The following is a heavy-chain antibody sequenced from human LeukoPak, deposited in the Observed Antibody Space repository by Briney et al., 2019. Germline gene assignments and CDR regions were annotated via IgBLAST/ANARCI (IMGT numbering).Heavy chain of an antibody. J-gene: IGHJ3*01. CDR3: AREFRDAFDV. D-gene: IGHD3-10*01. CDR1: GFTFSSYE. V-gene: IGHV3-53*01. CDR2: LDTGGAT. Sequence: GGSLRLSCAASGFTFSSYEMNWVRQAPGKGLEWVSVLDTGGATHYADSVKGRFTISRDNTWNTLFLQMNSLRDEDTAVYYCAREFRDAFDVWGQGTRVTVSS.